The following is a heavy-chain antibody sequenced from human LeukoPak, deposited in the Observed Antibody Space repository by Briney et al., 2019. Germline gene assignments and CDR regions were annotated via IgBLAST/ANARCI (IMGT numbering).Heavy chain of an antibody. J-gene: IGHJ4*02. Sequence: SETLSLTCSISGGSIGGYYWSWIRQPPGKGLEWIGYIDNSGSTNYSPSFKSRVTMSVDTSRDQLSLQMSSVTAADTAVYYCARHGGSWTFDYWGQGTLVTVSS. CDR2: IDNSGST. CDR1: GGSIGGYY. CDR3: ARHGGSWTFDY. D-gene: IGHD6-13*01. V-gene: IGHV4-59*08.